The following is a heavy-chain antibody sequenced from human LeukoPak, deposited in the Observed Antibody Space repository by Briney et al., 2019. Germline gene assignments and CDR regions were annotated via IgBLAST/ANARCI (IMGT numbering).Heavy chain of an antibody. CDR3: ARGRWELPDY. D-gene: IGHD1-26*01. Sequence: GASVKVSCKASGYTFTSYDINWVRQATGQGLEWMGWMNPNSGDTGYAQKFQGRVTITRNTSISTAYTELSSLRSEDTAVYYCARGRWELPDYWGQGTLVTVSS. CDR1: GYTFTSYD. CDR2: MNPNSGDT. V-gene: IGHV1-8*03. J-gene: IGHJ4*02.